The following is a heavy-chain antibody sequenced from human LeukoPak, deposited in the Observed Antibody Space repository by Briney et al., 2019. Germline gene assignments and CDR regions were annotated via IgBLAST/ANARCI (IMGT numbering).Heavy chain of an antibody. J-gene: IGHJ6*04. D-gene: IGHD4-17*01. CDR2: IWYDGSNK. CDR1: GFTFSSYG. V-gene: IGHV3-33*01. Sequence: GRSLRLSCAASGFTFSSYGMHRVRQAPGKGLEWVAVIWYDGSNKYYADSVKGRFTISRDNSKNTLYLQMNSLRAEDTAVYYCARDDYGDYQGRMDVWGKGTTVTVSS. CDR3: ARDDYGDYQGRMDV.